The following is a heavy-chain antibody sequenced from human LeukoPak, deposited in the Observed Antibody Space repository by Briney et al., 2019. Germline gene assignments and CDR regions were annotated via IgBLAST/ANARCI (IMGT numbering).Heavy chain of an antibody. V-gene: IGHV4-34*01. CDR1: GGSFSGYY. D-gene: IGHD5-12*01. J-gene: IGHJ4*02. CDR2: INHSGST. CDR3: ARGVVATMPFDY. Sequence: PSETLSLTCAVYGGSFSGYYWSWIRQPPGKGLEWIGEINHSGSTNYNPSLKSRVTISVDTSKNQFSLKLSSVTAADTAVYYCARGVVATMPFDYGGQGTLVTVSS.